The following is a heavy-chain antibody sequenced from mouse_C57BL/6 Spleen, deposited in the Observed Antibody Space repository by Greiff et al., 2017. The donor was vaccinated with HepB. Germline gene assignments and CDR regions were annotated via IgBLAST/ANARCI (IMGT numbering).Heavy chain of an antibody. Sequence: VQLQQSGPELVKPGASVKISCKASGYSFTGYYMNWVKQSPEKSLEWIGEINPSTGGTTYNQKFKAKATLTVGKSSSTAYMQLKSLTSEDSAVYYCARYDYLYAMDYWGQGTSVTVSS. D-gene: IGHD2-4*01. CDR1: GYSFTGYY. J-gene: IGHJ4*01. V-gene: IGHV1-42*01. CDR3: ARYDYLYAMDY. CDR2: INPSTGGT.